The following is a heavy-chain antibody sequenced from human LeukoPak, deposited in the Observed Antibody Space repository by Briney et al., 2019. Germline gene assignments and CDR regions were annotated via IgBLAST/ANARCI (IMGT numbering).Heavy chain of an antibody. V-gene: IGHV4-4*02. CDR3: ARDGYYDSGGYLTDY. D-gene: IGHD3-22*01. J-gene: IGHJ4*02. CDR2: IYPSGST. Sequence: SETLSLTCAVSGGSISSNNWWSWVRQPPGKGLEWIGEIYPSGSTNYNPSLKSRVTISVDKSKNQFSLKLSSVTAADTAAYYCARDGYYDSGGYLTDYWGQGTLVTVSS. CDR1: GGSISSNNW.